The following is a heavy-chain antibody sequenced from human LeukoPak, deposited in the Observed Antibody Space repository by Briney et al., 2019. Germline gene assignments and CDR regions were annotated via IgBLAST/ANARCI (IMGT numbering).Heavy chain of an antibody. CDR2: ISSSSSTI. Sequence: GGSLRLSCAASGFTFSSYSMNWVRQAPGKGLGWVSYISSSSSTIYYADSAKGRFTISRDNAKNSLYLQMNSLRAEDTAVYCCAMSYCGGDCYSDWGQGTLVTVSS. V-gene: IGHV3-48*01. J-gene: IGHJ4*02. D-gene: IGHD2-21*02. CDR1: GFTFSSYS. CDR3: AMSYCGGDCYSD.